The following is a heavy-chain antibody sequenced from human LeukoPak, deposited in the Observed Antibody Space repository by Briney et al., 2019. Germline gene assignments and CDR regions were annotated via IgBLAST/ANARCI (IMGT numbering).Heavy chain of an antibody. V-gene: IGHV4-38-2*02. CDR3: ARIGDGSGSYQYYYYYYMDV. Sequence: SETLSLTCTVSGYSISSGYYWGWIRQPPGKGLEWIGSIYHSGSTYYNPSLKSRVTISVDTSKNQFSLKLSSVTAADTAVYYCARIGDGSGSYQYYYYYYMDVWGKGTTVTVSS. J-gene: IGHJ6*03. CDR2: IYHSGST. D-gene: IGHD3-10*01. CDR1: GYSISSGYY.